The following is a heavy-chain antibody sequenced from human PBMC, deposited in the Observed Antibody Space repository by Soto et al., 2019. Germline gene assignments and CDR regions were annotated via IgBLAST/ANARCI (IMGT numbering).Heavy chain of an antibody. CDR1: GGTFSSYA. V-gene: IGHV1-69*13. Sequence: ASVKVSCKASGGTFSSYAISWVRQAPGQGLEWMGGIIPIFGTANYAQKFQGRVTITADESTSTAYMELSSLRSEDTAVYYCTSGWFEYSSSYYYCYGMDVWGQGTTVTVSS. J-gene: IGHJ6*01. CDR2: IIPIFGTA. D-gene: IGHD6-6*01. CDR3: TSGWFEYSSSYYYCYGMDV.